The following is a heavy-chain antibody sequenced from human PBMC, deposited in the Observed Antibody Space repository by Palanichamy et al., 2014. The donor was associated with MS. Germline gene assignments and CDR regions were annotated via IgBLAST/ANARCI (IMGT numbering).Heavy chain of an antibody. J-gene: IGHJ5*02. Sequence: QVQLVQSGAEVKKPGASVKVSCKASGYTFTGYYMHWVRQAPGQGLEWMGWINPNSGGTNYAQKFQGRVTMTRDTSISTAYMELSRLRSDDTAVYYCARSPAHNWNGNWFDPWGQGTLVTVSS. CDR2: INPNSGGT. CDR1: GYTFTGYY. V-gene: IGHV1-2*02. CDR3: ARSPAHNWNGNWFDP. D-gene: IGHD1-20*01.